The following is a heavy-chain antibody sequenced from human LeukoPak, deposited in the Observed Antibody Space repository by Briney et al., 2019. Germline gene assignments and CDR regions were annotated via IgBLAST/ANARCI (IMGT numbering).Heavy chain of an antibody. Sequence: SVKVSCKASGYTFTGYYMHWVRQAPGQGLEWMGGIIPIFGTANYAQKFQGRVTITADESTSTAYMELSSLRSEDTAVYYCARAQTLAAPFLDPWGQGTLVTVSS. J-gene: IGHJ5*02. CDR2: IIPIFGTA. CDR1: GYTFTGYY. V-gene: IGHV1-69*13. D-gene: IGHD6-13*01. CDR3: ARAQTLAAPFLDP.